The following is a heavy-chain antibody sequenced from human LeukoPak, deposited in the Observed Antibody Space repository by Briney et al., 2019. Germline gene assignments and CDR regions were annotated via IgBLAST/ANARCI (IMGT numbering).Heavy chain of an antibody. CDR2: IYDSGST. J-gene: IGHJ4*02. CDR3: ARKVGWYSHDS. Sequence: TSQSLSPTSTVARDSLSSHYCSWIRQPPGEGLEWIGYIYDSGSTHYDPSLRSRVTISEDTSKNQFSLKLTSVTAADPAVYYCARKVGWYSHDSWGQGTLVTVSS. CDR1: RDSLSSHY. D-gene: IGHD6-19*01. V-gene: IGHV4-59*08.